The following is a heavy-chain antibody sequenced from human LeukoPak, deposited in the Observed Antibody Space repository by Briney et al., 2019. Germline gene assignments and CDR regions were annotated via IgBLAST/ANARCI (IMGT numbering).Heavy chain of an antibody. Sequence: PGGSLRLSCAASGFTFSSYAMSWVRQAPGKGLEWVSAISGSGGSTYYADSVKGRFTTSRDNSKNTLYLQMSSLRAEDTAVCYCAKGAPYYYDSSGYYYSFGYWGQGTLVTVSS. J-gene: IGHJ4*02. CDR3: AKGAPYYYDSSGYYYSFGY. CDR1: GFTFSSYA. CDR2: ISGSGGST. D-gene: IGHD3-22*01. V-gene: IGHV3-23*01.